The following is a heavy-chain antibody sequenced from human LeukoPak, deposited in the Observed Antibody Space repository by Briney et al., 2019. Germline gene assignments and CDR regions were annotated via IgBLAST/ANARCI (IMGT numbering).Heavy chain of an antibody. CDR3: AREREPGGSYYYYMDV. CDR1: GGSISSGSYY. D-gene: IGHD1-26*01. J-gene: IGHJ6*03. V-gene: IGHV4-61*02. Sequence: SETLSLTCTVSGGSISSGSYYWSWIRQPAGKGLEWIGRIYTSGSTNYNPSLKSRVTISVDTSKNQFSLKLSSVTAADTALYYFAREREPGGSYYYYMDVWGKGTTVTVS. CDR2: IYTSGST.